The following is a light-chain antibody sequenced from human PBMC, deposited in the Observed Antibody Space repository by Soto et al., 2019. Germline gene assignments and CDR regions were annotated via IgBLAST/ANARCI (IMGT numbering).Light chain of an antibody. J-gene: IGKJ2*01. CDR2: AAS. V-gene: IGKV1-39*01. Sequence: DIQMTQSPSSLSASVGDRVTMTCRASQSITTHVSWYQQKPGKAPKLLIYAASILQSGVPSRFSGSGSGTDFTLTISSLQPEDFATYCCQQSYSTPTPPTFGQGTKVEIK. CDR1: QSITTH. CDR3: QQSYSTPTPPT.